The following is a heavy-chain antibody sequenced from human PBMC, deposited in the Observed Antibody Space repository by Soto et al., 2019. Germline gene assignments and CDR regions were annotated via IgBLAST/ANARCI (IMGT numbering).Heavy chain of an antibody. CDR1: GYTFTSYG. D-gene: IGHD6-19*01. CDR3: ARLRAVAGTHDAFDI. CDR2: ISAYNGNT. J-gene: IGHJ3*02. V-gene: IGHV1-18*01. Sequence: ASVKVSCKASGYTFTSYGISWVRQAPGQGLEWMGWISAYNGNTNYAQKLQGRVTMTTDTSTSTAYMELRSLRSDDTAVYYCARLRAVAGTHDAFDIWGQGTMVTVSS.